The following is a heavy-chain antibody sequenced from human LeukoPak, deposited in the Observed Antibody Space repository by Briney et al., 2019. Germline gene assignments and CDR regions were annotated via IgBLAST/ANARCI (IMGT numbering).Heavy chain of an antibody. CDR1: GGTFSSYA. V-gene: IGHV1-69*05. CDR3: ARGSSYDFWSGYFDY. J-gene: IGHJ4*02. Sequence: SVKVSCKASGGTFSSYAISWVRQAPGQGLERIGGIIPIFLTANYSQKFQGRVTTTTDEPTSTAYMELSSLRFEDTAVYYCARGSSYDFWSGYFDYWGQGTLVTVSS. CDR2: IIPIFLTA. D-gene: IGHD3-3*01.